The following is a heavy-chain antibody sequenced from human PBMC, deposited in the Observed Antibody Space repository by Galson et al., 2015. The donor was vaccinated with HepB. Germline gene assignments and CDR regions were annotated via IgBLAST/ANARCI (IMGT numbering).Heavy chain of an antibody. J-gene: IGHJ4*02. CDR2: IWYDGSNK. CDR1: GFTFSRYG. CDR3: ARASYSSFYDYVDS. D-gene: IGHD3-22*01. V-gene: IGHV3-33*01. Sequence: SLRLSCAASGFTFSRYGMHWVRQAPGKGLEWVAVIWYDGSNKYYVDVVEGRFTISRDNSKNTVYLQMNSLRAEDTPIYYCARASYSSFYDYVDSWGQGTLVTVPS.